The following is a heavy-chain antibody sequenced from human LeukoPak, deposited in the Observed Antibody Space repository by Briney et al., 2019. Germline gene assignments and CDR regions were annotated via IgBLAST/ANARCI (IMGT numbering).Heavy chain of an antibody. CDR3: AKGVHSSSWRPQNDAFDI. CDR2: IKGDERST. CDR1: GFTFSSYW. V-gene: IGHV3-74*01. Sequence: GGSLRLSCAASGFTFSSYWLHWVRQAPGKGLVWVSRIKGDERSTNYADSVKGRFTISRDNSKNTLYLQMNSLRAEDTAVYYCAKGVHSSSWRPQNDAFDIWGQGTMVTVSS. D-gene: IGHD6-13*01. J-gene: IGHJ3*02.